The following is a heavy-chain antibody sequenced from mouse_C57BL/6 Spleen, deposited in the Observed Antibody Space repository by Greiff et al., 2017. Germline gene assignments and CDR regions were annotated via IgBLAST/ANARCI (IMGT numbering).Heavy chain of an antibody. V-gene: IGHV1-55*01. CDR2: IYPGSGST. CDR3: AREGGYYGAMDY. D-gene: IGHD1-1*01. J-gene: IGHJ4*01. CDR1: GYTFTSYW. Sequence: QVQLQQPGAELVKPGASVKMSCKASGYTFTSYWITWVKQRPGQGLEWIGDIYPGSGSTNYNEKFKSKATLTVDTSSSTAYMQLSSLTSEDSAVYYCAREGGYYGAMDYWGQGTSVTVSS.